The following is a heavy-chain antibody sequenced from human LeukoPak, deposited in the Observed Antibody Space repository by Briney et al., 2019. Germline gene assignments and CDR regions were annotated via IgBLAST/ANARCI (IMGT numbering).Heavy chain of an antibody. CDR2: IYYSGST. CDR3: AREEVRGVFGGYYFDY. CDR1: GGSISSSSYY. Sequence: PSETLSLTCTVSGGSISSSSYYWGWIRQPPGKGLEWIGSIYYSGSTYYNPSLKSRVTISVDTSKNQFSLKLSSVTAADTAMYYCAREEVRGVFGGYYFDYWGQGTLVTVSS. V-gene: IGHV4-39*02. J-gene: IGHJ4*02. D-gene: IGHD3-10*01.